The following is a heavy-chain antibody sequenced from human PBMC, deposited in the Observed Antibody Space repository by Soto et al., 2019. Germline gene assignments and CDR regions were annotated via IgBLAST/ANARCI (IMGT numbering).Heavy chain of an antibody. CDR3: ASGKMVRVPRPQYYFYYGMDV. J-gene: IGHJ6*02. V-gene: IGHV1-18*01. CDR2: IGVHNGNT. D-gene: IGHD3-10*01. CDR1: GQTLTIYG. Sequence: ASVKVSCKASGQTLTIYGVTWVRQAPGQGLEWMGWIGVHNGNTNYAQNFKGRVTMTTDRSTNTAYMELRSLGSGDTAVYYCASGKMVRVPRPQYYFYYGMDVWGHGTTFTVSS.